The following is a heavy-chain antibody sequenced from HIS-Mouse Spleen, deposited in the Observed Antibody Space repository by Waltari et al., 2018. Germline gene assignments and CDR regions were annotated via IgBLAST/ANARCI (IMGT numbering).Heavy chain of an antibody. D-gene: IGHD7-27*01. J-gene: IGHJ4*02. CDR2: MNPSSGST. V-gene: IGHV1-8*01. CDR1: GYTFTSYD. Sequence: QVQLVQSGAEVKKPGASVKVSCKASGYTFTSYDINWVRQATGQGLEWMGWMNPSSGSTGDAQKVQGRVTMTRTTYISTADMELGSLRSEDTAVYYCARGLTGDLDYWGQGTLVTVSS. CDR3: ARGLTGDLDY.